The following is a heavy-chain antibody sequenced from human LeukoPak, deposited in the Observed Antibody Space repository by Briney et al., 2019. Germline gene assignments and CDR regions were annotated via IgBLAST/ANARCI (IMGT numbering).Heavy chain of an antibody. CDR3: ARAEIAAAGTSDY. J-gene: IGHJ4*02. CDR2: ISYDGSNK. V-gene: IGHV3-30-3*01. Sequence: GGSLRLSCAASGFTLSSYAMHWVRQAPGKGLEWVAVISYDGSNKYYADSVKGRFTISRDNSKNTLYLQMNSLRAEDTAVYYCARAEIAAAGTSDYWGQGTLVTVSS. D-gene: IGHD6-13*01. CDR1: GFTLSSYA.